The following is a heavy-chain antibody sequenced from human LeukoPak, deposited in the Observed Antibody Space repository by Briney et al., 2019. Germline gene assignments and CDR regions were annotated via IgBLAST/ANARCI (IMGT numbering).Heavy chain of an antibody. CDR2: IYYSGST. J-gene: IGHJ3*02. V-gene: IGHV4-39*01. Sequence: SETLSPTCTVSGGSISSSSYYWGWIRQPPGKGLEWIGSIYYSGSTYYNPSLKSRVTISVDTSKNQFSLNLSSVTAADTAVYYCARRQTTRSITMVRGVRYAFDIWGQGTMVTVSS. CDR1: GGSISSSSYY. CDR3: ARRQTTRSITMVRGVRYAFDI. D-gene: IGHD3-10*01.